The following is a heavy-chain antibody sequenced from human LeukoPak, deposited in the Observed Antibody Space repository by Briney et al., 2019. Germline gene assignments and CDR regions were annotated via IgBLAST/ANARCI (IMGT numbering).Heavy chain of an antibody. CDR2: IYTSGST. CDR3: ARYDFWSGYYHNAFDI. V-gene: IGHV4-61*02. D-gene: IGHD3-3*01. CDR1: GGSISSGSYY. J-gene: IGHJ3*02. Sequence: PSQTLSLTCTVSGGSISSGSYYWSWIRQPAGKGLEWIGRIYTSGSTNYNPSLKSRVTISVDTSKNQFSLKLSSVTAADTAVYYCARYDFWSGYYHNAFDIWGQGTMVTVSS.